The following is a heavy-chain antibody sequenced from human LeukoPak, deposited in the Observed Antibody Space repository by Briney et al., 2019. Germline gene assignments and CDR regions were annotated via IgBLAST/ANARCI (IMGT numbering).Heavy chain of an antibody. CDR3: ARAQPLYYYDSSGYYFPYYFDY. J-gene: IGHJ4*02. CDR2: IKQDGSEK. D-gene: IGHD3-22*01. CDR1: GFTFSSYL. Sequence: EGSLRLSCAASGFTFSSYLMSWVRQAPGKGLEWVANIKQDGSEKYYVDSVKGRFTISRDNAKNSLYLQMNSLRAEDTAVYYCARAQPLYYYDSSGYYFPYYFDYWGQGTLVTVSS. V-gene: IGHV3-7*01.